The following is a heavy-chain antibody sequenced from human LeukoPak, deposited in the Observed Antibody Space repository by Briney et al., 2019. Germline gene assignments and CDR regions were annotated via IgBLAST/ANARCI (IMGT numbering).Heavy chain of an antibody. Sequence: SETLSLTCTVSGGSISSYYWSWLRQPPPKGLERIGYIYYSGSTNYNPSLTSRVTISVDTSKNQYSLKLSAVTAADTAVYYCARVDAEGGTYLFDYWGQGTLVTVSS. CDR2: IYYSGST. J-gene: IGHJ4*02. CDR1: GGSISSYY. V-gene: IGHV4-59*01. CDR3: ARVDAEGGTYLFDY. D-gene: IGHD2-15*01.